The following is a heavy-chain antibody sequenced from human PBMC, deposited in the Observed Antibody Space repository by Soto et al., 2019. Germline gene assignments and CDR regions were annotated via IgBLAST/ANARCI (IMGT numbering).Heavy chain of an antibody. V-gene: IGHV2-5*02. CDR1: GFSLTTVGVG. Sequence: QITLRESGPALVNPTQTLTLTCTFSGFSLTTVGVGVAWIRQPPGKALEWLALIYWDDDKIYSPSRKSRLTVTKDTSKNHVVFTMSNLDPTDTATYYCAHRHDSPAYFDFWGQGTLVTVSS. CDR3: AHRHDSPAYFDF. CDR2: IYWDDDK. J-gene: IGHJ4*02. D-gene: IGHD5-18*01.